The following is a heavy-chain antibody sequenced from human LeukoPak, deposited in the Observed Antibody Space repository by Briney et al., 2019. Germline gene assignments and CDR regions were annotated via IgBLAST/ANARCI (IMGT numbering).Heavy chain of an antibody. CDR2: IYYSGST. Sequence: PSETLSLTCTVSGGSISSYYWSWIRQPPGKGLEWIVYIYYSGSTNYNPSLKSRVTISVDTSKNQFSLKLSSVTAADTSVFHAADGIRYCSSTSCYSVWFDPWGQGTLVTVSS. CDR1: GGSISSYY. V-gene: IGHV4-59*08. CDR3: ADGIRYCSSTSCYSVWFDP. J-gene: IGHJ5*02. D-gene: IGHD2-2*01.